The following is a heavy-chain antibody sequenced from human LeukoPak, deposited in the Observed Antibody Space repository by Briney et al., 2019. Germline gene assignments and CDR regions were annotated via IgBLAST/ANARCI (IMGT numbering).Heavy chain of an antibody. D-gene: IGHD2-2*01. CDR3: ARDRYCSTTSCGKLGWFDP. V-gene: IGHV1-18*01. CDR1: GYTFNSYG. Sequence: GASVKVSCKASGYTFNSYGISWVRQAPGQGLEWMGWISANNGNTNFAQKFQGRVTLTTDTFTSTAYMELRSLRSDDTAVYYCARDRYCSTTSCGKLGWFDPWGQGSLVTVSS. CDR2: ISANNGNT. J-gene: IGHJ5*02.